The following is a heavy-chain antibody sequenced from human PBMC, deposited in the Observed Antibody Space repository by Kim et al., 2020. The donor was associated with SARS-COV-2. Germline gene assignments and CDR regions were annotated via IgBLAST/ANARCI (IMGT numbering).Heavy chain of an antibody. D-gene: IGHD1-26*01. J-gene: IGHJ4*02. V-gene: IGHV4-34*01. CDR2: INHSGST. Sequence: SETLSLTCAVYGGSFSGYYWSWIRQPPGKGLEWIGEINHSGSTNYNPSLKSRVTISVDTSKNQFSLKLSSVTAADTAVYYCARGGGSYSRSGLYYFDYWGQGTLVTVSS. CDR3: ARGGGSYSRSGLYYFDY. CDR1: GGSFSGYY.